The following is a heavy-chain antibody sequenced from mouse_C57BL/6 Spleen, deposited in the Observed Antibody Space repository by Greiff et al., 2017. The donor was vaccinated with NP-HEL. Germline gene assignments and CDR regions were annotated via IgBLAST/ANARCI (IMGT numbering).Heavy chain of an antibody. CDR2: ISSGSSTI. J-gene: IGHJ4*01. V-gene: IGHV5-17*01. CDR3: ARGDYYGSSHHYYAMDY. D-gene: IGHD1-1*01. CDR1: GFTFSDYG. Sequence: EVQRVESGGGLVKPGGSLKLSCAASGFTFSDYGMHWVRQAPEKGLEWVAYISSGSSTIYYADTVKGRFTISRDNAKNTLFLQMTSLRSEDTAMYYCARGDYYGSSHHYYAMDYWGQGTSVTVSS.